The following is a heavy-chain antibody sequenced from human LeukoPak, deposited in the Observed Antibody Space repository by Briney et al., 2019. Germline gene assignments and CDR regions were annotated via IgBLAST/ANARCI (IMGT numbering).Heavy chain of an antibody. V-gene: IGHV1-2*02. D-gene: IGHD3-3*01. J-gene: IGHJ4*02. CDR1: GYTFTGYY. CDR3: ARGAPRDFWSGYYLDY. CDR2: INPNSGGT. Sequence: ASVKVSCKASGYTFTGYYMHWVRQAPGQGLEWMGWINPNSGGTNYAQKFQGRVTMTRDTSISTAYMELSRLRSDDTAVYYCARGAPRDFWSGYYLDYWGQGTLVTVSS.